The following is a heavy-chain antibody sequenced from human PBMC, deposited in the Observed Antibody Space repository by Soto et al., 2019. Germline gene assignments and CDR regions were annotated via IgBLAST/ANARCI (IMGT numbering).Heavy chain of an antibody. CDR3: AKGHTAAADWRKRRDYGMDV. CDR2: ISYDGSNK. CDR1: GFTFSSYG. V-gene: IGHV3-30*18. J-gene: IGHJ6*02. D-gene: IGHD6-13*01. Sequence: GGSLRLSCAASGFTFSSYGMHWVRQAPGKGLEWVAVISYDGSNKYYADSVKGRFTISRDNSKNTLYLQMNSLRAEDTAVYYCAKGHTAAADWRKRRDYGMDVWGQGTTVTVSS.